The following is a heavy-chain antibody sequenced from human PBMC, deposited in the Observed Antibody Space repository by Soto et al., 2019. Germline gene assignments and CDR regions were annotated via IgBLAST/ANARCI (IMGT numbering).Heavy chain of an antibody. CDR1: GGTFSSYT. CDR3: ARAVSHEVPAAISFDY. D-gene: IGHD2-2*01. J-gene: IGHJ4*02. CDR2: IIPILGIA. V-gene: IGHV1-69*02. Sequence: QVQVVQSGAEVKKPGSSVKVTCKASGGTFSSYTISWVRQAPGQGLEWMGRIIPILGIANYAQKFQGRVTITADKSTSTAYMELRSLRSEDTAVYYCARAVSHEVPAAISFDYWGQGTLVTVSS.